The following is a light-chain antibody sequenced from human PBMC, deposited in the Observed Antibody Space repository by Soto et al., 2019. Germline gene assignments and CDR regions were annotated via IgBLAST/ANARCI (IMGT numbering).Light chain of an antibody. CDR3: QQYGSSSWT. CDR1: QRVSSSY. V-gene: IGKV3-20*01. CDR2: GAS. J-gene: IGKJ1*01. Sequence: EIVLTHSPGTLSLSPGDRATLSCRASQRVSSSYLAWYQQKPGQAPRLLIYGASSSATGIPDRFSGSGSGTDFTLTISRLEPEDFAVYYCQQYGSSSWTFGQGPKVEIK.